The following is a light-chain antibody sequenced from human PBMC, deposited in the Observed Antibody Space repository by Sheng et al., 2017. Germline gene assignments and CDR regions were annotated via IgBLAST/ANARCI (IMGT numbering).Light chain of an antibody. CDR3: QAWDSNTVV. CDR1: KVGDKY. J-gene: IGLJ2*01. Sequence: SYELTQPPSVSVSPGQTAAITCVGDKVGDKYVSWYQQKPGQSPVLVIYQDLKRPSGISVRLLXXQLWEYSHSDHQAGPRAMDDADYYCQAWDSNTVVFGGGTKLTVL. CDR2: QDL. V-gene: IGLV3-1*01.